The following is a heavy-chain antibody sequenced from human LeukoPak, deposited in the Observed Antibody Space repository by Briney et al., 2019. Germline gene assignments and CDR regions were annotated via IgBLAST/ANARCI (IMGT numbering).Heavy chain of an antibody. Sequence: GGSLRLSCAASGFPFSSYSMNWVRPAPGKGLEWVANIKQDGSQQYYLDSVEGRFTISRDNAKNSLYLQMNNLRAEDTAVYYCSNGIYSSSYWGQGTLVTVSS. CDR3: SNGIYSSSY. CDR2: IKQDGSQQ. D-gene: IGHD6-6*01. J-gene: IGHJ4*02. V-gene: IGHV3-7*01. CDR1: GFPFSSYS.